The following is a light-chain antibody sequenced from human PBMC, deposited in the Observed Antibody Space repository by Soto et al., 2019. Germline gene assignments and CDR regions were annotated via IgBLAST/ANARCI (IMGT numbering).Light chain of an antibody. CDR1: QSVSLN. Sequence: ETLMTQSPATLSVSPGERVTLSCRASQSVSLNLAWYQQRPGQAPRLLIYGASTRVIGIPDRFTGSGSGTELTLSLTNLQSEDFALYYCQQYNDWPPITFGQGTRLEIK. CDR2: GAS. CDR3: QQYNDWPPIT. V-gene: IGKV3-15*01. J-gene: IGKJ5*01.